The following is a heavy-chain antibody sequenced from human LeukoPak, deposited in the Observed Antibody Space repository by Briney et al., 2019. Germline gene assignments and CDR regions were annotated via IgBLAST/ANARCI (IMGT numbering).Heavy chain of an antibody. D-gene: IGHD1-1*01. CDR3: ARPRSAERDEDF. CDR1: GYSFANYW. CDR2: ITPGDINI. Sequence: GECLKISCKASGYSFANYWIGWVRQVRGKGLEWGAMITPGDINIADSPAFQGEVIISSGRSISTAYLLWMSLKASDIAMYYCARPRSAERDEDFWGQGTLVTVS. J-gene: IGHJ4*02. V-gene: IGHV5-51*01.